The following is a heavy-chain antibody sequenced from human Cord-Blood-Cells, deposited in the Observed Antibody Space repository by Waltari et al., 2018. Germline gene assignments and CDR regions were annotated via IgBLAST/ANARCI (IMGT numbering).Heavy chain of an antibody. V-gene: IGHV4-39*01. D-gene: IGHD3-22*01. Sequence: QLQLQESGPGLVKPSETLSLTCTVSGGSISSSSYYWGWIRQPPGKGLECIGSIYYSGSTYYHPSLKSRVTISVDTSKNQFSLKLSSVTAADTSVYYCARRSRYYWYFDLWGRVTLVTVSS. CDR1: GGSISSSSYY. CDR3: ARRSRYYWYFDL. J-gene: IGHJ2*01. CDR2: IYYSGST.